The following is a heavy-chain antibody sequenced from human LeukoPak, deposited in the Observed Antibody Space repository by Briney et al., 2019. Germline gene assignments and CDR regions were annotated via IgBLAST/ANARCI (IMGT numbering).Heavy chain of an antibody. CDR2: IYYSGAT. Sequence: SETLSLTCSVSGGSISNSRYYWGWLRQPPGKGLEWIVSIYYSGATNSNPSLKSRLTISVDTSKNQFSLKLGSVTAADAAVYYCATLKTDGWYFGNWGQGTLVTVSS. CDR1: GGSISNSRYY. CDR3: ATLKTDGWYFGN. J-gene: IGHJ4*02. D-gene: IGHD5-24*01. V-gene: IGHV4-39*01.